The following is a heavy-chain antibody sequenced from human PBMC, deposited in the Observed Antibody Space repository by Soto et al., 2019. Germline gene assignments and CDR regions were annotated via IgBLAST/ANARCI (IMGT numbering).Heavy chain of an antibody. CDR1: GGSISSSNW. CDR2: IYHSGST. Sequence: PSETLSLTCAVSGGSISSSNWWSWVRQPPGKGLEWIGEIYHSGSTNYNPSLKSRVTISVDKSKNQFSLKLSSVTAADTAVYYCARDSYGDYDYYYYGMDVWGQGTTVTVSS. J-gene: IGHJ6*02. V-gene: IGHV4-4*02. CDR3: ARDSYGDYDYYYYGMDV. D-gene: IGHD4-17*01.